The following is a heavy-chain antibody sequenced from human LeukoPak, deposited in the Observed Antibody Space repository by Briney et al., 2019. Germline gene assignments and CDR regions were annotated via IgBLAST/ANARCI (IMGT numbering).Heavy chain of an antibody. CDR3: AKYVSARGPPYALAV. CDR1: EFTFSSYA. D-gene: IGHD2/OR15-2a*01. Sequence: GGSLRLSCAASEFTFSSYAMQWVRQAPGKGLEWVSGISASGGNTWYADSVKGRFTISRDNSKNTLYLQTNSLRAEDTAVYYCAKYVSARGPPYALAVWGQGTTVTISS. V-gene: IGHV3-23*01. J-gene: IGHJ6*02. CDR2: ISASGGNT.